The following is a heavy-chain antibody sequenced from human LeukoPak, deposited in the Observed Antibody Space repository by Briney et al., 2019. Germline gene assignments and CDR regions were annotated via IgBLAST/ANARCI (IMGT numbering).Heavy chain of an antibody. CDR1: GFTFSSYA. D-gene: IGHD6-13*01. CDR2: ISYDGSNK. V-gene: IGHV3-30-3*01. Sequence: PGRSLRLSCAASGFTFSSYAMHWVRQAPGKGLEWVAVISYDGSNKYYADSVKGRFTISRDNSKNTLYLQMNSLRAEDTAVYYCAKGGPYSSSWYDYWGQGTLVTVSS. J-gene: IGHJ4*02. CDR3: AKGGPYSSSWYDY.